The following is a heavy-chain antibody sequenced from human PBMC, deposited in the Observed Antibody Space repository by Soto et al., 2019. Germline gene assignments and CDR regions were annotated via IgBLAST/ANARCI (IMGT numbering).Heavy chain of an antibody. CDR1: GFTFSSYA. CDR3: AKDPSVVAARQVAFAI. D-gene: IGHD2-15*01. Sequence: PGGSLRLSCAASGFTFSSYAMSWVRQAPGKGLEWVSAISGSGGSTYYADSVKGRFTISRDNSKNTLYLQMNSLRAEDTAVYYCAKDPSVVAARQVAFAIWGQGTMVTVSS. V-gene: IGHV3-23*01. J-gene: IGHJ3*02. CDR2: ISGSGGST.